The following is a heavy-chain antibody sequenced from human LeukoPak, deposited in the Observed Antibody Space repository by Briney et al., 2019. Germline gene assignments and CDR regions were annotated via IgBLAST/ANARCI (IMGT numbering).Heavy chain of an antibody. J-gene: IGHJ4*02. D-gene: IGHD3-10*01. CDR3: ARETAGYYGSGSYVDY. V-gene: IGHV4-31*03. Sequence: SQTLSLTCTVSGGSISSGGYYWSWIRQHPGKGLEWIGYIYYSGSTNYNPSLKSRVTISVDTSKNQFSLKLSSVTAADTAVYYCARETAGYYGSGSYVDYWGQGTLVTVSS. CDR1: GGSISSGGYY. CDR2: IYYSGST.